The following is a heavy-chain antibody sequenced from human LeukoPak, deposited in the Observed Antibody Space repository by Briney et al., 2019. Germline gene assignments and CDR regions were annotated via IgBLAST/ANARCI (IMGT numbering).Heavy chain of an antibody. V-gene: IGHV3-13*01. CDR1: GFTFSSYD. J-gene: IGHJ3*02. Sequence: PGGSLRLSCAASGFTFSSYDMHWVRQATGKGLEWVSAIGTAGDTYYPGSVKGRFTISRENAKNSLYLQMNSLRAGDTAVYYCARGCSGGSCYSRAFDIWGQGTMVTVSS. CDR3: ARGCSGGSCYSRAFDI. CDR2: IGTAGDT. D-gene: IGHD2-15*01.